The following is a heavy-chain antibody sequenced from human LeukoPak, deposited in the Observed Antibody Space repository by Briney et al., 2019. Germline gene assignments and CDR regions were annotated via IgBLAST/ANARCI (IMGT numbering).Heavy chain of an antibody. CDR3: ARERIVVVTNWFDP. CDR1: GYTFTGYY. J-gene: IGHJ5*02. V-gene: IGHV1-2*02. D-gene: IGHD3-22*01. Sequence: GASVKVSCKASGYTFTGYYMHWVRQAPGQELEWMGWINPNSGGTNYAQKFQGRVTLTRDTSISTAYMELSRLRSDDTAVYYCARERIVVVTNWFDPWGQGTLVTVSS. CDR2: INPNSGGT.